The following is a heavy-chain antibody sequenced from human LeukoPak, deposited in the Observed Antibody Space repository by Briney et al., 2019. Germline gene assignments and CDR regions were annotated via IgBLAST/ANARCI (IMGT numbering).Heavy chain of an antibody. V-gene: IGHV1-3*01. CDR3: ARVYGGYAPLDD. J-gene: IGHJ4*02. D-gene: IGHD4-17*01. CDR2: INAGNGNT. Sequence: ASVKVSCKASGYTFTSYAMHWVRQAPGQRLEWMGWINAGNGNTKYSQKFQGRVTITRDTSASTAYMELSSLRSEDTAVYYCARVYGGYAPLDDWGQGTLVTVSA. CDR1: GYTFTSYA.